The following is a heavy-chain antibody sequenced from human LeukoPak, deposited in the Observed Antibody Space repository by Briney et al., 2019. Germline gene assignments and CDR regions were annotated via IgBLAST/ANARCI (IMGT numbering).Heavy chain of an antibody. Sequence: PGGSLRLSCAASGFTFSSYWMHWVRQAPGKGLEWVAVISYDGSNKYYADSVKGRFTISRDNSKNTLYLQMNSLRAEDTAVYYCAKDLEVYYDSSGPTVDYWGQGTLVTVSS. J-gene: IGHJ4*02. CDR2: ISYDGSNK. CDR1: GFTFSSYW. CDR3: AKDLEVYYDSSGPTVDY. D-gene: IGHD3-22*01. V-gene: IGHV3-30*18.